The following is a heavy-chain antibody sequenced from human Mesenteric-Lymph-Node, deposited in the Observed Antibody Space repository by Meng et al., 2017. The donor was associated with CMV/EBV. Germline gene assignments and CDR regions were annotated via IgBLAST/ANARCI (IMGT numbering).Heavy chain of an antibody. J-gene: IGHJ4*02. D-gene: IGHD2-21*01. CDR1: GFTFRSYE. CDR3: AKEFGFGELYFFDY. V-gene: IGHV3-48*03. CDR2: ISSSGTSI. Sequence: GESLKISCAASGFTFRSYEMNWVRQAPGKGLEWISYISSSGTSIYYADSVQGRFTISRDNAKNSLYLQMNSLRAEDTAVYYCAKEFGFGELYFFDYWGQGTLVTVSS.